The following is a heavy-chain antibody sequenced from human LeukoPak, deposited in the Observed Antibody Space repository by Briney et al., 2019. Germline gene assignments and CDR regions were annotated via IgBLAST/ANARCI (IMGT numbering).Heavy chain of an antibody. CDR3: ASPPSEQLVRGYYYHMDV. V-gene: IGHV4-39*01. D-gene: IGHD6-6*01. CDR2: IYYSGST. J-gene: IGHJ6*03. Sequence: SETLSLTCTVSGGSISSSSYYWGWIRQPPGKGLEWIGSIYYSGSTYYNPSLKSRVTISVDTSKNQFSLKLSSVTAADTAVYYCASPPSEQLVRGYYYHMDVWGKGTTVTVSS. CDR1: GGSISSSSYY.